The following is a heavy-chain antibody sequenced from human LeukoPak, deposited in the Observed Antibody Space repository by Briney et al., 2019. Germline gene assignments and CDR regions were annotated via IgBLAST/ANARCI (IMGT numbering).Heavy chain of an antibody. V-gene: IGHV3-7*01. CDR2: IKQDGSEK. CDR1: GFTFSSYW. D-gene: IGHD6-13*01. Sequence: GSLRLSCAASGFTFSSYWMSWVRQAPGKGLEWVANIKQDGSEKYYVDSVKGRFTISRDNAKNSLYLQMNSLRAEDTAVYYCARDLSGYSSSWYVYWGQGTLVTVSS. J-gene: IGHJ4*02. CDR3: ARDLSGYSSSWYVY.